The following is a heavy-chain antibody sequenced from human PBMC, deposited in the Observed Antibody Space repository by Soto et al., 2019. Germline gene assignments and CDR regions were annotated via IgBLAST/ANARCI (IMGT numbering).Heavy chain of an antibody. CDR2: ITSKTDGGTT. CDR1: GFTFSNAW. D-gene: IGHD2-2*02. J-gene: IGHJ6*02. V-gene: IGHV3-15*01. Sequence: EVQLVESGGGLVKPGGSLRLSCAASGFTFSNAWMSWVRQAPGKGLEWVGRITSKTDGGTTDYAAPVKGRFTISRDDSRNTLYLQKNSLKTEDTAVYYCTTPYCSSTSCNMGCYYYYYGMDVWGQGTTVTVSS. CDR3: TTPYCSSTSCNMGCYYYYYGMDV.